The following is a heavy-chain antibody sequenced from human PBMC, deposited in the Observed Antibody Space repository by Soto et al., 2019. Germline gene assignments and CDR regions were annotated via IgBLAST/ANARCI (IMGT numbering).Heavy chain of an antibody. V-gene: IGHV1-18*01. CDR3: ARTRDYYDSSGYVN. CDR1: GYTFTSYG. J-gene: IGHJ4*02. D-gene: IGHD3-22*01. Sequence: GASVKVSCKASGYTFTSYGISWVRQAPGQGLEWMGLISAYNGNTNYAQKLQGRVTMTTDTSTSTAYMELRSLRSDDTAVYYCARTRDYYDSSGYVNWGQGTLVTVSS. CDR2: ISAYNGNT.